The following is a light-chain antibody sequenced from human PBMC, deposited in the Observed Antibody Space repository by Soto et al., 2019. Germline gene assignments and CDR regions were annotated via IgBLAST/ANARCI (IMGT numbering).Light chain of an antibody. V-gene: IGKV3-20*01. J-gene: IGKJ2*01. CDR1: QSVSSSY. Sequence: EIVLTQSPGTLSLSPGERATLSCRASQSVSSSYLAWYQQKPGQAPRLLIYGASSRATGVPARFSGSGSGTDFTLTISRLEPEDFAAYYCQQYGGSPPSTFGQGTKVDIK. CDR2: GAS. CDR3: QQYGGSPPST.